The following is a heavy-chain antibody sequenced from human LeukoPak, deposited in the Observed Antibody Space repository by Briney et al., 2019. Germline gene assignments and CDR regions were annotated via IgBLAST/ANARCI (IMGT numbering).Heavy chain of an antibody. CDR1: GYTFTGYY. J-gene: IGHJ4*02. D-gene: IGHD6-13*01. V-gene: IGHV1-2*06. CDR2: INPNSGGT. CDR3: ARDRGYSSSWYGY. Sequence: AXVKVSCKASGYTFTGYYMHWVRQAPGQGLEWMGRINPNSGGTNYAQKFQGRVTMTRDTSISTAYMELSRLRSDDTAVYYCARDRGYSSSWYGYWGQGTLVTVSS.